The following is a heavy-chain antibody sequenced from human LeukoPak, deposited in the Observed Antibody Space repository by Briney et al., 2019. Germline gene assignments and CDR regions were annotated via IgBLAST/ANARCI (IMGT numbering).Heavy chain of an antibody. J-gene: IGHJ3*02. Sequence: ASVKVSCKASGYTFTSYGISWVRQAPGQGLEWMGWISAYNGNTNYAQKLQGRVTMTTDTSTSTAYMELRSLRSDDTAVYYRARDSSRSFYGSGTYYPDAFDIWGQGTMVTVSS. V-gene: IGHV1-18*01. CDR2: ISAYNGNT. CDR1: GYTFTSYG. CDR3: ARDSSRSFYGSGTYYPDAFDI. D-gene: IGHD3-10*01.